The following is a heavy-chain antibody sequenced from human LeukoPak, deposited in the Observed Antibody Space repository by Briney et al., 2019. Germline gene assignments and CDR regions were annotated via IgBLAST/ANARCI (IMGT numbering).Heavy chain of an antibody. CDR3: TRVGYIDEGIDY. CDR2: IKQDGSKK. Sequence: GGSLRLSCVASGFPFSSYWMTWVRQAPGKGLEWVANIKQDGSKKSYVDSVKGRFAISRDNAKNSLYLQMNSLRAEDTAIYYCTRVGYIDEGIDYWGQGALVTVSS. CDR1: GFPFSSYW. D-gene: IGHD5-24*01. V-gene: IGHV3-7*04. J-gene: IGHJ4*02.